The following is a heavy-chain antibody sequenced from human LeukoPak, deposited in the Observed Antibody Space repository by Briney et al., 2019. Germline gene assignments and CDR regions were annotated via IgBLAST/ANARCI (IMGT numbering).Heavy chain of an antibody. CDR3: ANSLPKYYDFWSGYYGRFDY. Sequence: GGSLRLSCAASGFTFSSYGMHWVRQAPGKGLEWVAFIRYDGSNKYYADSVKGRFTISRDNSKNTLYLQMNSLRAEGTAVYYCANSLPKYYDFWSGYYGRFDYWGQGTLVTVSS. V-gene: IGHV3-30*02. D-gene: IGHD3-3*01. CDR2: IRYDGSNK. J-gene: IGHJ4*02. CDR1: GFTFSSYG.